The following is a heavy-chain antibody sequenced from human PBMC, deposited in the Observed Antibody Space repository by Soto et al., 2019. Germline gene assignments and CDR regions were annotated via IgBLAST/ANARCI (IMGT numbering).Heavy chain of an antibody. Sequence: PGGSLRLSCAASGFTFSSYWMHWVRQAPGKGLVWVSRINSDGSSTSYADSVKGRFTISRDNGKNILYLQMNSLRAEDTAVYYCATIGGSGSYEDDYWGQGTLVTVSS. V-gene: IGHV3-74*01. CDR3: ATIGGSGSYEDDY. CDR1: GFTFSSYW. J-gene: IGHJ4*02. CDR2: INSDGSST. D-gene: IGHD3-10*01.